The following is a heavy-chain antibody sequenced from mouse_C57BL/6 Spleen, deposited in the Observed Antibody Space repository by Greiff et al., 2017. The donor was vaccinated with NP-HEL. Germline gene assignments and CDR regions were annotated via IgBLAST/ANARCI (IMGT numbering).Heavy chain of an antibody. CDR2: IWSGGST. J-gene: IGHJ3*01. CDR1: GFSLTSYG. D-gene: IGHD1-1*01. V-gene: IGHV2-2*01. CDR3: ARGDYYGSGAY. Sequence: QVQLQQSGPGLVQPSQSLSITCTVSGFSLTSYGVHWVRQSPGKGLEWLGVIWSGGSTDYNAAFISRLSISKDNSTSQVFFKMNSLQADDTAIYYCARGDYYGSGAYWGQGTLVTVSA.